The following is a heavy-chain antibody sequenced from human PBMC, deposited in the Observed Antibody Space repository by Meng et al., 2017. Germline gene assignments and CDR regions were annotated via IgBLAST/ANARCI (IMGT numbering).Heavy chain of an antibody. D-gene: IGHD3-22*01. CDR2: MSYDGGNK. V-gene: IGHV3-30*03. CDR3: AREVGYDSSGYYPDY. Sequence: GESLKISCAASAFNFSSYAMHWVREAPGKGLEWVAVMSYDGGNKYYADSVKGRFTISRDNSKNTLYLQMNSLRAEDTAVYYCAREVGYDSSGYYPDYWGQGTLVTVSS. J-gene: IGHJ4*02. CDR1: AFNFSSYA.